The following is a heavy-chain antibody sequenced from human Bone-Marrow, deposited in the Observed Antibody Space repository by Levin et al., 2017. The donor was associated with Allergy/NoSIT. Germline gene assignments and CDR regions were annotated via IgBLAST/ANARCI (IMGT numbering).Heavy chain of an antibody. J-gene: IGHJ4*02. CDR1: GFTFSTYW. D-gene: IGHD1-26*01. V-gene: IGHV3-7*01. CDR2: IKQDGGEK. CDR3: ARSPILAGATGGLDY. Sequence: HSGGSLRLSCAASGFTFSTYWMNWVRQAPGKGLEWVAKIKQDGGEKYYVDSVKGRFTISRDNAKNSLYLQMNSLRAEDTAVYYCARSPILAGATGGLDYWGQGTLVTVSS.